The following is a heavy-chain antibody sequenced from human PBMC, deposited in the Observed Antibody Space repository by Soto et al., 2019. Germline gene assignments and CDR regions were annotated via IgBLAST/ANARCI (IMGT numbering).Heavy chain of an antibody. CDR3: AKAAIFHLITGTTSGPVDV. V-gene: IGHV3-23*01. CDR1: GFTFSSYA. Sequence: EVQLLESGGGLVQPGGPLRLSCAASGFTFSSYAMSWVRQAPGKGLEWVSAISGSGGSTYYADSVKGRFTISRDNSKNTLYLQMNSLRAEDTAVYYCAKAAIFHLITGTTSGPVDVWGKGTTVTVSS. D-gene: IGHD1-7*01. J-gene: IGHJ6*04. CDR2: ISGSGGST.